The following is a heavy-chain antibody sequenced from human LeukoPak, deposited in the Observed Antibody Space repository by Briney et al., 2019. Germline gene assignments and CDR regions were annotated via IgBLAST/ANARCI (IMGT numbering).Heavy chain of an antibody. V-gene: IGHV3-21*01. J-gene: IGHJ4*02. CDR1: GFTFDDYA. CDR3: ARGRRDATVVNSLLLYYFDY. CDR2: ISSSSSYI. Sequence: GGSLRLSCAASGFTFDDYAMHWVRQAPGKGLEWVSSISSSSSYIYYADSVKGRFTISRDNAKNSLYLQMNSLRAEDTAVYYCARGRRDATVVNSLLLYYFDYWGQGTLVTVSS. D-gene: IGHD4-23*01.